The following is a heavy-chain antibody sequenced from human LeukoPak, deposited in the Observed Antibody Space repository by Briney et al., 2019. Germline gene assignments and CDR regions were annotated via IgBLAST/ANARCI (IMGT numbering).Heavy chain of an antibody. V-gene: IGHV3-9*01. D-gene: IGHD5-18*01. CDR1: GFTFEDYA. J-gene: IGHJ6*03. CDR3: AKEKLGYSYASMDV. CDR2: ISWKSGSI. Sequence: GGALRLSCAASGFTFEDYAMHWVRRAPGKGLEWVSGISWKSGSIGYADSVKGRFSISRDNAKNSLYLQMNSLGAEATALYYCAKEKLGYSYASMDVWGKGTTVTISS.